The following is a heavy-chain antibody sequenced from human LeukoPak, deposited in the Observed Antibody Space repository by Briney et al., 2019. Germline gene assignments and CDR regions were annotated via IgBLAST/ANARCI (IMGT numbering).Heavy chain of an antibody. CDR3: ARSNWGVWFDP. CDR2: ISSSGSTI. V-gene: IGHV3-48*04. Sequence: GGSLRLSCAASGFTFSSYSMNWVRQAPGKGLEWVSYISSSGSTIYYADSVKGRFTISRDNAKNSLYLQMNSLRAEDTAVYYCARSNWGVWFDPWGQGTLVTVSS. D-gene: IGHD7-27*01. J-gene: IGHJ5*02. CDR1: GFTFSSYS.